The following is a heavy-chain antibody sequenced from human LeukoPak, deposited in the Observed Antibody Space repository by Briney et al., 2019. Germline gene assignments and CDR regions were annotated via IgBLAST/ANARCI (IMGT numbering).Heavy chain of an antibody. Sequence: ASVKVSCKASGYTLPSYDINWVRQAPGQGLEWMGWMNPNSGNTGYAQKFQGGVTITRNTTISTAYRELSSRRSEAATVYYSARGEHTAMAYWGQGTLFTVSS. J-gene: IGHJ4*02. CDR3: ARGEHTAMAY. CDR2: MNPNSGNT. V-gene: IGHV1-8*01. D-gene: IGHD5-18*01. CDR1: GYTLPSYD.